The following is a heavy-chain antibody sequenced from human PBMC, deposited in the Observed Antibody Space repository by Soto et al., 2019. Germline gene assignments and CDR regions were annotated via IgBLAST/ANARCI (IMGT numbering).Heavy chain of an antibody. D-gene: IGHD5-12*01. J-gene: IGHJ3*02. Sequence: SETLSLTGAVYGGSFSGYYWSWIRQPPGKGLEWIGEINHSGSTNYNPSLKSRVTISVDTSKNQFSLKLSSVTAADTAVYYCARFSTEMATIHDAFDIWGQGTMVTVSS. V-gene: IGHV4-34*01. CDR2: INHSGST. CDR1: GGSFSGYY. CDR3: ARFSTEMATIHDAFDI.